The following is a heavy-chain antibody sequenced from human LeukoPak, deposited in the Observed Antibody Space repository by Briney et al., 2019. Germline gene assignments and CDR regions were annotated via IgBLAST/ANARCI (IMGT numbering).Heavy chain of an antibody. J-gene: IGHJ6*03. CDR2: ISGSGLTT. CDR1: GFTFSTYG. CDR3: TKAAGSGSPGYYYNYMDV. Sequence: PGGSLRLSCVASGFTFSTYGMSWVRQAPGKGLEWVSVISGSGLTTYYADSVKGRFTISRDNSKNTLFLQMNSLRDEDTAVYYCTKAAGSGSPGYYYNYMDVWGQGTTVTVSS. V-gene: IGHV3-23*01. D-gene: IGHD3-10*01.